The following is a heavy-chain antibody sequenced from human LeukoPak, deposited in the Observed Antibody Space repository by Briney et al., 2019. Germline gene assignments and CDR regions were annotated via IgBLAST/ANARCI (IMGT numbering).Heavy chain of an antibody. CDR2: ISYDGSNK. Sequence: GGSLRLSCAASGFTFSSYAMHWVRQAPGKGLEWVAVISYDGSNKYYADSVKGRFTISRDNSKNTLYLQMNSLRAEDTAVYYCARDQQLVPYNWFDPWGQGTLVTVSS. J-gene: IGHJ5*02. CDR3: ARDQQLVPYNWFDP. D-gene: IGHD6-13*01. V-gene: IGHV3-30*04. CDR1: GFTFSSYA.